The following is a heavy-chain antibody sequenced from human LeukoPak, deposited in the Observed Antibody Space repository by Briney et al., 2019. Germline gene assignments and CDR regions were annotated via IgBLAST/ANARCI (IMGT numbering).Heavy chain of an antibody. CDR2: IFTSGST. CDR3: AREGKITMVRGVIRYYYMDV. D-gene: IGHD3-10*01. Sequence: SETLSLTCTVSGGSISSYYWSWIRQPAGKGLEWIGRIFTSGSTKYNPSLKSRVSISVDTSKNQFSLKLSSVTAADTAVYYCAREGKITMVRGVIRYYYMDVWGKGTTVTISS. V-gene: IGHV4-4*07. J-gene: IGHJ6*03. CDR1: GGSISSYY.